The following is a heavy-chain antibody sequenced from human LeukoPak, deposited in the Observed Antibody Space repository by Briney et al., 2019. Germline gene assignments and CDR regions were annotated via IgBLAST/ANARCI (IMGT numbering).Heavy chain of an antibody. CDR2: IWYDGSNK. D-gene: IGHD6-13*01. V-gene: IGHV3-33*01. J-gene: IGHJ4*02. CDR3: ARDRAAAAGIRQGTFYY. Sequence: GGSLRLSCAASGFTFSSYGMHWVRQAPGKGLGWVAVIWYDGSNKYYADSVKGRFTISRDNSKNTLYLQMNSLRAEDTAVYYCARDRAAAAGIRQGTFYYWGQGTLVTVSS. CDR1: GFTFSSYG.